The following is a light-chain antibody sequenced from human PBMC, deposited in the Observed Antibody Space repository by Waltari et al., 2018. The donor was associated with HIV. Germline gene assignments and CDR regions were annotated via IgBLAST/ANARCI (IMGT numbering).Light chain of an antibody. J-gene: IGLJ2*01. CDR3: QVWDSGSAHVV. Sequence: SYVLTQPPSVSVAPGQTAGITCGGDNIGSKRVHWYQKKPGQAPVLLIYGGADRPSGIPERFSGSNSENTATLTIGRVEAGDEADYYCQVWDSGSAHVVFGGGTNLAVL. CDR1: NIGSKR. CDR2: GGA. V-gene: IGLV3-21*02.